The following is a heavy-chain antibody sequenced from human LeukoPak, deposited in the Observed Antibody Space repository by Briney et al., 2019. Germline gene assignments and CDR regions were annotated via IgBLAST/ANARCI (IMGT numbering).Heavy chain of an antibody. CDR3: ARASYYDSSGYYNDYYYYGMDV. J-gene: IGHJ6*02. V-gene: IGHV3-53*01. CDR1: GFTVSSNY. CDR2: IYSGGST. Sequence: GGSLRLSCAASGFTVSSNYMSGVRQAPGKGLEWVSVIYSGGSTYYADSVKGRFTISRDNSKNTLYLQMNSLRAEDTAVYYCARASYYDSSGYYNDYYYYGMDVWGQGTTVTVSS. D-gene: IGHD3-22*01.